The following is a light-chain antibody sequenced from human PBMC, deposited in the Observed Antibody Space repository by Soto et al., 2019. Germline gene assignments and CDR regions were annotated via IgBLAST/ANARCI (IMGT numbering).Light chain of an antibody. CDR3: HQYGLSPRT. CDR2: ASS. J-gene: IGKJ1*01. V-gene: IGKV3-20*01. CDR1: QSVSSSY. Sequence: EIVLTQSPGTLSLSPGERATLSCRASQSVSSSYLAWYQQKPGQAPRLFIYASSIRATGIPDRFSGSGSGTDFTLTISRLEPEEFAVYYCHQYGLSPRTFGRGTKVEIK.